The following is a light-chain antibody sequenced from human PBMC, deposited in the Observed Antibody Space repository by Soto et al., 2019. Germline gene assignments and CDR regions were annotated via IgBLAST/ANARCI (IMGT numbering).Light chain of an antibody. CDR3: SSYTSSSTYV. CDR2: EVS. Sequence: QSVLTQPPSVSGSPGQSVTISCTGTSSDVGSYNRVSWYQQPPGTAPKLMIYEVSNRPSGVPDRFSGSKSGNTASLTISGLQAEDEADYYRSSYTSSSTYVFGNGTKVTVL. CDR1: SSDVGSYNR. J-gene: IGLJ1*01. V-gene: IGLV2-18*02.